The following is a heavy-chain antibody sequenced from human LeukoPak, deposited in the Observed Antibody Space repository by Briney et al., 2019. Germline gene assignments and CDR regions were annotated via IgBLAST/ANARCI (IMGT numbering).Heavy chain of an antibody. CDR3: ASQGYSSSSFLGGRAFDY. V-gene: IGHV1-46*01. Sequence: ASVKVSCKASGYTFTSYYMHWVRQAPGQGLEWMGIINPSGGSTSYAQKFQGRVTMTRDMSTRTVYMVLSSLRSEDTAVYYCASQGYSSSSFLGGRAFDYWGQGTLVTVSS. J-gene: IGHJ4*02. CDR2: INPSGGST. CDR1: GYTFTSYY. D-gene: IGHD6-6*01.